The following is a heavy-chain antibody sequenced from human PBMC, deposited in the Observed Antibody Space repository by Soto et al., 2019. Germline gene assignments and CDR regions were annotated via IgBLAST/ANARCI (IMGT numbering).Heavy chain of an antibody. CDR2: IYYSGST. J-gene: IGHJ6*02. D-gene: IGHD4-4*01. CDR1: GGSISSGGYY. V-gene: IGHV4-31*03. CDR3: ERDLLVTTFRPDGMDV. Sequence: QVQLQESGPGLVKPSQTLSLTCTVSGGSISSGGYYWSWIRQHPGKGLEWIGYIYYSGSTYYNPSLKSRVTISVDTSKNQFSLKLSSVTAADTAVYYCERDLLVTTFRPDGMDVWGQGTTVTVSS.